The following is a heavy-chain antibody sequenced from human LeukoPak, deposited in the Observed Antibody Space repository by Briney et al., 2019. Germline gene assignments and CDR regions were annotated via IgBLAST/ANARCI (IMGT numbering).Heavy chain of an antibody. D-gene: IGHD1-26*01. CDR2: MNPNSGNT. CDR1: GYTFTSYD. CDR3: ARDNSVGDNAWWFDP. Sequence: ASVKVSCKASGYTFTSYDINWVRQATGQGLEWMGWMNPNSGNTGYAQKFQGRVTMTRDMSTSTDYMELSSLRSEDTAIYYCARDNSVGDNAWWFDPWGQGTLVTVSS. J-gene: IGHJ5*02. V-gene: IGHV1-8*01.